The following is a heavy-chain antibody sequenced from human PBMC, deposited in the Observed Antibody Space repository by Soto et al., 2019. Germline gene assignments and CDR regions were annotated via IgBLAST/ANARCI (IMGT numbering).Heavy chain of an antibody. V-gene: IGHV3-30-3*01. CDR2: ISYDGSNK. J-gene: IGHJ6*02. CDR1: GFTFSSYA. D-gene: IGHD2-15*01. Sequence: GGSLRLSCAASGFTFSSYAMHWVRQAPGKGLEWVAVISYDGSNKYYADSVEGRFTISRDNSKNTLYLQMNSLRAEDTAVYYCARDEGYCSGGSCYPYGMDVWGQGTTVTVSS. CDR3: ARDEGYCSGGSCYPYGMDV.